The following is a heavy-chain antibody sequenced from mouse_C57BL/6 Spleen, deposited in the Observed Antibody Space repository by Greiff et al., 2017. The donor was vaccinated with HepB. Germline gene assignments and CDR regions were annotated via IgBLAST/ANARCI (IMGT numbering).Heavy chain of an antibody. Sequence: EVQLVESGGGLVQPGGSLKLSCAASGFTFSDYYMYWVRQTPEKRLEWVAYISNGGGSTYYPDTVKGRFTISRDNAKNTLYLQMSRLKSEDTAMYYCARHSGPYWYFDVWGTGTTVTVSS. CDR1: GFTFSDYY. V-gene: IGHV5-12*01. CDR2: ISNGGGST. J-gene: IGHJ1*03. CDR3: ARHSGPYWYFDV. D-gene: IGHD1-3*01.